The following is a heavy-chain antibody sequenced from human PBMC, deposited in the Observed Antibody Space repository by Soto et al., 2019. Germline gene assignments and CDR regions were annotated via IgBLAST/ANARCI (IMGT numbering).Heavy chain of an antibody. CDR2: IKSKTDGGTT. V-gene: IGHV3-15*01. Sequence: GGSLRLSCAASGFTFSNAWMSWVRQAPGKGLEWVGRIKSKTDGGTTDYAAPVKGRFTISRDDSKNTLYLQMNSLKTEDTAVYYCTTYDYYYYYGMDVWGQGTTVTVSS. CDR3: TTYDYYYYYGMDV. J-gene: IGHJ6*02. CDR1: GFTFSNAW.